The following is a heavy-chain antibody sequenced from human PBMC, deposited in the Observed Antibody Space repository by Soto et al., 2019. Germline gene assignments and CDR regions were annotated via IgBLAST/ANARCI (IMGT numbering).Heavy chain of an antibody. CDR1: GFTFSSYG. V-gene: IGHV3-33*01. J-gene: IGHJ5*02. CDR2: IWYDGSNK. CDR3: ARDCSSSSGGDWFDP. D-gene: IGHD6-6*01. Sequence: QVQLVESGGGVVQPGRSLRLSCAASGFTFSSYGMHWVRQAPGKGLEWVAVIWYDGSNKYFADSVKGRFTISRDNSKNTLYLQMNSLRAEDTAVYYCARDCSSSSGGDWFDPWGQGTLVTVSS.